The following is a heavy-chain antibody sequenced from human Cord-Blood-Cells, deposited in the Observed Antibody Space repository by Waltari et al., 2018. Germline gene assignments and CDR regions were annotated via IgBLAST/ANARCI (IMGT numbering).Heavy chain of an antibody. J-gene: IGHJ4*02. D-gene: IGHD3-3*01. Sequence: QVQLQESGPGLVKPSQTLSLTCTVSGGSISSGDYYWSWIRQPPGKGLEWIGYIYYSGSTYYTXXLKXXVXXSVXXXXXXXSLRLSSVTAADTAVYYCASSPRGWSGYYTVDYWGQGTLVTVSS. V-gene: IGHV4-30-4*01. CDR2: IYYSGST. CDR1: GGSISSGDYY. CDR3: ASSPRGWSGYYTVDY.